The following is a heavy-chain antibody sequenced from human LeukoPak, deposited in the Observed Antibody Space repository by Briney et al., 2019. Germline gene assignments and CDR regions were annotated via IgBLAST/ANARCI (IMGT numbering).Heavy chain of an antibody. CDR3: ARVGRRRYCSGGSCYGDYYYYGMDV. D-gene: IGHD2-15*01. J-gene: IGHJ6*02. CDR1: GGSISSYY. CDR2: IYYSGST. V-gene: IGHV4-59*01. Sequence: SETLSLTCTVSGGSISSYYWSWIRQPPGKGLEWIGYIYYSGSTNYNPSLKSRVTISVDTSKNQFSLKLSSVTAADTAVYYCARVGRRRYCSGGSCYGDYYYYGMDVWGQGTTVTVSS.